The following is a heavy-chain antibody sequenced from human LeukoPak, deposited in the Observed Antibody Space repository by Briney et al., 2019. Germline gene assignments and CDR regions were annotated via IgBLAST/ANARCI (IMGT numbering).Heavy chain of an antibody. CDR1: GYTFTGYY. CDR2: FDPEDGDT. D-gene: IGHD4-17*01. CDR3: ATVGAYGDLNDY. V-gene: IGHV1-24*01. J-gene: IGHJ4*02. Sequence: GASVKVSCKASGYTFTGYYMHWVRQAPGKGLEWMGGFDPEDGDTIYAQKFQGRVTMTEDTSTDTAYMELSSLRSEDTAVYYCATVGAYGDLNDYWGQGTLVTVSS.